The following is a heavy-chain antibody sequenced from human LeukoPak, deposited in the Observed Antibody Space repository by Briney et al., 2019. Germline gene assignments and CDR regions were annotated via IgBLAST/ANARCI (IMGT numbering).Heavy chain of an antibody. D-gene: IGHD3-3*01. CDR1: GLTVIAQY. V-gene: IGHV3-53*01. CDR3: ARALASGYYSYFDD. Sequence: GGSLRLSCEVFGLTVIAQYMTWVRQAPGRGLESVSLIYSGDKTYYANSVKGRFIISRDPSKNAVYLQMNNVRAEDTAVYYCARALASGYYSYFDDWGQGTLVTVSS. CDR2: IYSGDKT. J-gene: IGHJ4*02.